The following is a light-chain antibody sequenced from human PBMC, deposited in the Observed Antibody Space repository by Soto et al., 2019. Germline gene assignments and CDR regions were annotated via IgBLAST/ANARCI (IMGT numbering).Light chain of an antibody. V-gene: IGKV3-20*01. CDR1: QSVSSSY. CDR3: QQYGSSPPT. CDR2: GAS. J-gene: IGKJ1*01. Sequence: IVLTQSPGTLSLSPGERATLSCRASQSVSSSYLAWYQQKPGQAPRLLIYGASNRAAGIPDRFSGSGSGTDFTLTISRLEPEDFAVYYCQQYGSSPPTFGQGTKVEIK.